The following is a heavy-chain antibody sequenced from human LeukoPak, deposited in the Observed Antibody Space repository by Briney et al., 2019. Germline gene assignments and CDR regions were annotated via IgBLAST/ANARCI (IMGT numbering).Heavy chain of an antibody. CDR2: ISYDGSNK. V-gene: IGHV3-30*18. CDR3: AKDLGYDSSGRIDY. D-gene: IGHD3-22*01. Sequence: GGSLRLSCAASGFTFSSYGVHWVRQAPGKGLEWVAIISYDGSNKYYADSVKGRFTISRDNSKNTLFLQMNSLRVEDTAVYYCAKDLGYDSSGRIDYWGQGTLVTVPS. CDR1: GFTFSSYG. J-gene: IGHJ4*02.